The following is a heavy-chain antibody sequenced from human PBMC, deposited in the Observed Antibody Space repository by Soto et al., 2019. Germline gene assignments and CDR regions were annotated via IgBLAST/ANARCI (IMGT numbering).Heavy chain of an antibody. D-gene: IGHD3-22*01. CDR3: ARDTYYYDSSGYYYGSWFDP. J-gene: IGHJ5*02. Sequence: QVQLVESGGGVVQPGRSLRLSCAASGFTFSSYAMHWVSQAPGKGLEWVAVISYDGSNKYYADSVKGRFTISRDNSKNTLYLQMNSLRAEDTAVYYCARDTYYYDSSGYYYGSWFDPWGQGTLVTVSS. CDR2: ISYDGSNK. V-gene: IGHV3-30-3*01. CDR1: GFTFSSYA.